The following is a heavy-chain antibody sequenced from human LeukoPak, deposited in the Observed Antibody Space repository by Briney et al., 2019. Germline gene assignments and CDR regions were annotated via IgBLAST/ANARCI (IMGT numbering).Heavy chain of an antibody. Sequence: SETLSLTCAVYGGSFSGYYWSWIRQPPGKGLEWIGEINHSGSTNYNPSLKSRVTISVDTSKNQFSLKLSSVTAADTAVYYCARLGGSHYYYYMDVWGKGTTVTISS. CDR1: GGSFSGYY. CDR3: ARLGGSHYYYYMDV. CDR2: INHSGST. D-gene: IGHD2-15*01. J-gene: IGHJ6*03. V-gene: IGHV4-34*01.